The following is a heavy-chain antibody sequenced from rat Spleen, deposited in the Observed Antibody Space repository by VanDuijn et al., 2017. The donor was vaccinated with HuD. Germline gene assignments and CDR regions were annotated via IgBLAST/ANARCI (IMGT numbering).Heavy chain of an antibody. J-gene: IGHJ2*01. Sequence: EVQLVESGGGLVQPGRSLKLSCVASGFTFNNYWMSWIRQAPGKGLEWVASITNTGGSIYYPDSVKGRFTISRDNAQNTLYLQMNSLRSEDTATYYCTRDSYYYSSYPWYFDYWGQGVMVTVSS. V-gene: IGHV5-31*01. CDR2: ITNTGGSI. CDR3: TRDSYYYSSYPWYFDY. D-gene: IGHD1-2*01. CDR1: GFTFNNYW.